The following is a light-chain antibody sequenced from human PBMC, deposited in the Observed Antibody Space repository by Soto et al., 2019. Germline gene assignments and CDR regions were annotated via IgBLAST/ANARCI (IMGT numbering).Light chain of an antibody. V-gene: IGLV2-23*03. Sequence: QSALTQPASVSGSPGQSITISCTGTSSDLGSYNLVSWYQQHPGKAPKLMIYEGSKRPSGVSNRFSGSKSGNTASLTISGLQAEDEADYYCCSYASSSSFDVIFGGGTKLTVL. CDR1: SSDLGSYNL. J-gene: IGLJ2*01. CDR3: CSYASSSSFDVI. CDR2: EGS.